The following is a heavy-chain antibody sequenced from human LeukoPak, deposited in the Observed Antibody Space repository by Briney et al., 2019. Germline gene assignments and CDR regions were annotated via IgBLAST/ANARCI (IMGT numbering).Heavy chain of an antibody. CDR2: ISGSGGST. Sequence: PGGSLRLSCAASGFTFSSYAMSWVRQAPGKGLEWVSAISGSGGSTYYADSVKGRFTISRDNSKNTLYLQMNSLRAEDTAVYYCAKPHRNIVVVVAAVFDYWGQGTLVTVSS. CDR1: GFTFSSYA. D-gene: IGHD2-15*01. V-gene: IGHV3-23*01. J-gene: IGHJ4*02. CDR3: AKPHRNIVVVVAAVFDY.